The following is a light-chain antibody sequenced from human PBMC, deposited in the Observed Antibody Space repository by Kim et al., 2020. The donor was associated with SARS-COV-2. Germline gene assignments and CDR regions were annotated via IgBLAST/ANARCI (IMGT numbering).Light chain of an antibody. CDR3: QSADSSDTFWV. CDR1: ALPKHY. Sequence: PGQTARITCSGDALPKHYAYWFQQKPGQAPVLVIYKDTERPSGIPERFSGSTSGTTVTLTISGVQAEDEADYYCQSADSSDTFWVFGGGTKLTVL. CDR2: KDT. V-gene: IGLV3-25*03. J-gene: IGLJ3*02.